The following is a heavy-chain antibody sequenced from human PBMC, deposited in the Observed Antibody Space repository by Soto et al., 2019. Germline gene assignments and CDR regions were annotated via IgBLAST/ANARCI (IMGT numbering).Heavy chain of an antibody. CDR2: IYYSGST. CDR3: ARANYSSSWYGGDRWFDP. Sequence: SETLSLTCTVSGGSISSYYWSWIRQPPGKGLEWIGYIYYSGSTNYNPSLKSRVTISVDTSKNQFSLKLSSVTAADTAVYYCARANYSSSWYGGDRWFDPWGQGTLVTVSS. J-gene: IGHJ5*02. D-gene: IGHD6-13*01. CDR1: GGSISSYY. V-gene: IGHV4-59*01.